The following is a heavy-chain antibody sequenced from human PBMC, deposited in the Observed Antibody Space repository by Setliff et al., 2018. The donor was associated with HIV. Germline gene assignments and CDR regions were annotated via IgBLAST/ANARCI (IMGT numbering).Heavy chain of an antibody. J-gene: IGHJ4*02. CDR1: GYYFTSYW. Sequence: PGESLKISCKGSGYYFTSYWIGWVRQMPGKGLEWMGIIYPGDSETRISPSFQGQVTISADKSINTACLQWSSLKASDTAMYYCARHVLVTRDVRYFDYWGQGTLVTVSS. V-gene: IGHV5-51*01. D-gene: IGHD2-21*02. CDR3: ARHVLVTRDVRYFDY. CDR2: IYPGDSET.